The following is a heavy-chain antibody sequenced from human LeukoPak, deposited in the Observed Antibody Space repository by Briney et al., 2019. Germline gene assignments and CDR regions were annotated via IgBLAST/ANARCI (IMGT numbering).Heavy chain of an antibody. Sequence: SETLSLTCTVSGGSVSSGNYYWSWIRQPPGKGLEWIGYIYYSGSTNYNPSLKSRVTISVDTSKNHFSLKLSPVTAADTAVYYCASGRVDSTFDYWGQGTLVTVSS. CDR1: GGSVSSGNYY. CDR2: IYYSGST. CDR3: ASGRVDSTFDY. J-gene: IGHJ4*02. V-gene: IGHV4-61*03. D-gene: IGHD4-11*01.